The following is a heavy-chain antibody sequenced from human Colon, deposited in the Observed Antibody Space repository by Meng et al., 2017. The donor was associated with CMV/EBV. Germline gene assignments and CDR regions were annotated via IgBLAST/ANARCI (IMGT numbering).Heavy chain of an antibody. J-gene: IGHJ4*02. CDR2: VYFSGSA. D-gene: IGHD1/OR15-1a*01. CDR1: GESMRSHS. V-gene: IGHV4-59*11. Sequence: SETLSLTCSVSGESMRSHSWSWIRQPPGKGLGWMGLVYFSGSATYSPSLRSRVSILLDMSKTQFSLKLRSVSAADTAMYFCARGLGHASNNAHDYWGQGTLVTVSS. CDR3: ARGLGHASNNAHDY.